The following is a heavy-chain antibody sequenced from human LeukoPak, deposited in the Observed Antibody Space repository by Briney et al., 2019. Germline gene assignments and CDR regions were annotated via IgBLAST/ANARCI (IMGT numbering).Heavy chain of an antibody. V-gene: IGHV3-74*01. CDR1: GFTFSSYW. J-gene: IGHJ3*02. Sequence: PGGSLRLSCVASGFTFSSYWMHWVRQDPRKGLVWVSRINGDGRNINYADSVRGRFPISRDNSKNTLYLQMNSLRAEDTAVYYCASGVYYYDSSGYSPGAFDIWGQGTMVTVSS. D-gene: IGHD3-22*01. CDR2: INGDGRNI. CDR3: ASGVYYYDSSGYSPGAFDI.